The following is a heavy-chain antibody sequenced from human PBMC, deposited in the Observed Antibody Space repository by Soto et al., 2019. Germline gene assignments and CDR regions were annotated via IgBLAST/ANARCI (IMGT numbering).Heavy chain of an antibody. D-gene: IGHD2-8*01. CDR3: AKNGQPPYYYYGMDV. CDR1: GYTFTRYG. V-gene: IGHV1-18*01. J-gene: IGHJ6*02. Sequence: QGQLVQSGAEVKKPGASVKVSCKASGYTFTRYGISWVRQAPGQGLEWMGWISGYNGDTKYAQKFQGRVTXNXDXSTXRVYMELRSLTSDDTAVYYCAKNGQPPYYYYGMDVWGQGTTVTVSS. CDR2: ISGYNGDT.